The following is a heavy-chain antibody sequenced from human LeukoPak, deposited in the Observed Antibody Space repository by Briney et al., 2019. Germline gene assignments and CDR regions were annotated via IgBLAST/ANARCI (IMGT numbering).Heavy chain of an antibody. CDR1: GGSISSGDYY. CDR2: IYYSGST. V-gene: IGHV4-30-4*08. Sequence: KPSETLSLTCTVSGGSISSGDYYWSWIRQPPGKGLEWIGYIYYSGSTYYNPSLKSRVTISVDTSKNQFSLKLSSATAADTAVYYCARGGNYYYYYMDVWGKGTTVTVSS. CDR3: ARGGNYYYYYMDV. J-gene: IGHJ6*03.